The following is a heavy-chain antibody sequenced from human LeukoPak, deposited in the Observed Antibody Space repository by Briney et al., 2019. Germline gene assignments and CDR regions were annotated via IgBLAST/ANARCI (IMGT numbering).Heavy chain of an antibody. CDR1: GFSFNTYG. CDR2: ISSSSTT. D-gene: IGHD6-19*01. Sequence: GGSLRLSCAASGFSFNTYGMNWARQAPGKGLEWVSYISSSSTTYYADSVKGRFTISSDSAKNSLYLQMNSLRVEDTALYYCARDNPGYSSGWYGAFDVWGQGTMVTVSS. CDR3: ARDNPGYSSGWYGAFDV. V-gene: IGHV3-48*01. J-gene: IGHJ3*01.